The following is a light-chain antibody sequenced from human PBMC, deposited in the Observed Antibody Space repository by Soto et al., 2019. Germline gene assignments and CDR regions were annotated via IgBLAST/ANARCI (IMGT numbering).Light chain of an antibody. CDR3: CSYAGSSTSPYV. Sequence: QSSLTQPASVSGSPGQSITISCTGTSSDVGSYNLVSWYQQHPGKAPKLMIYEGSKRPSGVSNRFSGSKSGNTASLTISGLQAEDEADYYCCSYAGSSTSPYVVGQRTKVTVL. V-gene: IGLV2-23*01. CDR1: SSDVGSYNL. CDR2: EGS. J-gene: IGLJ1*01.